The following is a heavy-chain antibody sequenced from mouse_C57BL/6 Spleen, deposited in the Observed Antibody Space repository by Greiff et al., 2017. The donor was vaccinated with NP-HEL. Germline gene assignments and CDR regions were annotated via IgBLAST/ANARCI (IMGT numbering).Heavy chain of an antibody. J-gene: IGHJ3*01. Sequence: EVKLVESGGGLVKPGGSLKLSCAASGFTFSSYAMSWVRQTPEKRLEWVATISDGGSYTYYPDNVKGRFTISRDNAKNNLYLQMSHLKSEDTAMYYCARDRGGYWAYWGQGTLVTVSA. V-gene: IGHV5-4*01. CDR1: GFTFSSYA. CDR2: ISDGGSYT. D-gene: IGHD2-3*01. CDR3: ARDRGGYWAY.